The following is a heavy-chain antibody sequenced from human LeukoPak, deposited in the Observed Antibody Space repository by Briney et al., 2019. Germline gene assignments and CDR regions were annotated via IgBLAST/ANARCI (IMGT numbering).Heavy chain of an antibody. CDR3: ARDGTSGYSLDP. V-gene: IGHV4-4*02. D-gene: IGHD5-18*01. CDR1: GGSISSGNW. J-gene: IGHJ5*02. Sequence: SGTLSLTCTVSGGSISSGNWWSWVRQPPGKGLEWIGEIYRSGSANYNPSLKSRVTISVDKSNNQFSLKLSSLTAADTAVYYCARDGTSGYSLDPWGQGTLVTVSS. CDR2: IYRSGSA.